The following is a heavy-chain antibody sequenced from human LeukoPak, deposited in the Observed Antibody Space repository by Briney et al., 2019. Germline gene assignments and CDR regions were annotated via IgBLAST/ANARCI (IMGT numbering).Heavy chain of an antibody. CDR2: ISSSSRTI. CDR3: ARDGAVGATLAEYFQH. J-gene: IGHJ1*01. V-gene: IGHV3-48*02. D-gene: IGHD1-26*01. CDR1: GFTFSTYS. Sequence: PGGSLRLSCAASGFTFSTYSMNWVRQAPGKGLEWVSYISSSSRTIYYADSVKGRFTISRDNAKNSLYLQMNSLRDEDSAVYYCARDGAVGATLAEYFQHWGQGTLVTVSS.